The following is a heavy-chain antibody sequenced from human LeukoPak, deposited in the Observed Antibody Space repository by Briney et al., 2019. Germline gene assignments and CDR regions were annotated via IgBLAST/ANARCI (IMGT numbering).Heavy chain of an antibody. CDR2: VYYSGST. Sequence: PETPSLTCTVSGGSISSYYWSWIRQPPGKGLEWIGYVYYSGSTNYNPSLKSRVTISVDTSKNKFSLKLNSVTAADTAVYYCATTSENIVVVTAIRTDAFDIWGQGTMVTVSS. J-gene: IGHJ3*02. CDR1: GGSISSYY. V-gene: IGHV4-59*01. CDR3: ATTSENIVVVTAIRTDAFDI. D-gene: IGHD2-21*02.